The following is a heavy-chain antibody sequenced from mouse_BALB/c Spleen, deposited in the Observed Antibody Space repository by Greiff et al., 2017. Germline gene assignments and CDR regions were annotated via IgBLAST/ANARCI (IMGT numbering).Heavy chain of an antibody. CDR1: GFTFSSYG. D-gene: IGHD2-4*01. CDR2: ISSGGSYT. CDR3: ARQGNYYDYDEGAY. J-gene: IGHJ3*01. Sequence: EVQGVESGGDLVKPGGSLKLSCAASGFTFSSYGMSWVRQTPDKRLEWVATISSGGSYTYYPDSVKGRFTISRDNAKNTLYLQMSSLKSEDTAMYYCARQGNYYDYDEGAYWGQGTLVTVSA. V-gene: IGHV5-6*01.